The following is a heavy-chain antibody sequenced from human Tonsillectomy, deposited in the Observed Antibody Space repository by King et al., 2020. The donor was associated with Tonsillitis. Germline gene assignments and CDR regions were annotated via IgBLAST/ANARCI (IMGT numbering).Heavy chain of an antibody. CDR1: VFSLCSDE. J-gene: IGHJ4*02. CDR3: ARDVLGGFDY. D-gene: IGHD3-16*01. Sequence: EVQLVESGGGLGKPGGSVRLSCTAFVFSLCSDEMDRGRQAPGKGMGWCVHISSNSKYIFYEDAVKGRFTMSRDNAKNSLFLQRSGLRAGDTAVYYCARDVLGGFDYWGQGTLVPVSS. CDR2: ISSNSKYI. V-gene: IGHV3-21*05.